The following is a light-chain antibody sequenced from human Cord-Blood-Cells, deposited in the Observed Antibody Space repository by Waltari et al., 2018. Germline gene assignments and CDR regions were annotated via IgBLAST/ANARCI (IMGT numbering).Light chain of an antibody. CDR1: QSVSSN. V-gene: IGKV3-15*01. J-gene: IGKJ4*01. CDR3: QQYNNWLT. CDR2: GAS. Sequence: EIVMTQSPATLSVSPGERATLSCRASQSVSSNLAWYQQKPGQAPRLLIYGASTRATGIPARFSGSSCGTELTPTISIPHAEYVADYYCQQYNNWLTFGQGTKVEIK.